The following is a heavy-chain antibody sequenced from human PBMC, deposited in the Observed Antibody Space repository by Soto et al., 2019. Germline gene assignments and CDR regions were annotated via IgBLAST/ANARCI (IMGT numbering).Heavy chain of an antibody. CDR1: GYTFTSYY. CDR3: ARRNGYYDFWSGPRPYYYYYMDV. Sequence: EASVKVSCKASGYTFTSYYMHWVRQAPGQGLEWMGIINPSGGSTSYAQKFQGRVTMTRDTSTSTVYMELSSLRSEDTAVYYCARRNGYYDFWSGPRPYYYYYMDVWGKGTTVTVSS. J-gene: IGHJ6*03. D-gene: IGHD3-3*01. V-gene: IGHV1-46*03. CDR2: INPSGGST.